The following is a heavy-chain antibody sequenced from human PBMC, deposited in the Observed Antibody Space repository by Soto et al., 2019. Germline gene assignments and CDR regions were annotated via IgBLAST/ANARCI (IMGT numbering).Heavy chain of an antibody. CDR1: GFTFSNAW. J-gene: IGHJ4*02. CDR2: IKSKTDGGTT. V-gene: IGHV3-15*07. D-gene: IGHD2-15*01. Sequence: GGSLRLSCAASGFTFSNAWMNWVRQAPGKGLEWVGRIKSKTDGGTTDYAAPVKGRFTISRDDSKNTLYLQMNSLKTEDTAVYYCTTGDTYCSGGSCYFVDYWGQGTLVTVSS. CDR3: TTGDTYCSGGSCYFVDY.